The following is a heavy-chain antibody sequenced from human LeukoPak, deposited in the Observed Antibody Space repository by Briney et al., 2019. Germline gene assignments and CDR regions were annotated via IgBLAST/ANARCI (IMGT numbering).Heavy chain of an antibody. CDR3: ARVHDSNYDFWSGYQDGMDV. CDR2: IYSGGST. D-gene: IGHD3-3*01. CDR1: GFTVSSNY. J-gene: IGHJ6*02. Sequence: GGSLRLSCAASGFTVSSNYMSWVRQAPGKGLEWVSVIYSGGSTYYADSVKGRFTISRDNSKNTLYLQMNSLRAEDTAVYYCARVHDSNYDFWSGYQDGMDVWGQGTTVTVSS. V-gene: IGHV3-66*01.